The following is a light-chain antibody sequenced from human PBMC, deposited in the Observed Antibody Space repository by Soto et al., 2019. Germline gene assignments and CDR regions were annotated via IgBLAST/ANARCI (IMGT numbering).Light chain of an antibody. CDR3: QQYGRSHWT. Sequence: EIVLTQSQDTLSFSPGDRATLSCGASQSISSTYLAWYQQKPGQAPRLLIYGASSRAAGIPDRFSGSGSGTDFTLTISRLEPEDFAVYYCQQYGRSHWTFGQGTKVDIK. V-gene: IGKV3-20*01. J-gene: IGKJ1*01. CDR1: QSISSTY. CDR2: GAS.